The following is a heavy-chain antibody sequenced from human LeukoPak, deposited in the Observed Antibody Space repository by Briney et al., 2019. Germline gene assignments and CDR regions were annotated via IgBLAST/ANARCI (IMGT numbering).Heavy chain of an antibody. D-gene: IGHD6-13*01. Sequence: NPSETLSLTCAVYGGSFSGYYWSWIRQPPGKGLEWIGEINHSGSTNYNPSLKSRVTISVDTSKNQFSLKLSSVTAADTAVYYCARGCRGRASSSHQFRGVYYYYYMDVWGKGTTVTVSS. CDR2: INHSGST. J-gene: IGHJ6*03. CDR1: GGSFSGYY. CDR3: ARGCRGRASSSHQFRGVYYYYYMDV. V-gene: IGHV4-34*01.